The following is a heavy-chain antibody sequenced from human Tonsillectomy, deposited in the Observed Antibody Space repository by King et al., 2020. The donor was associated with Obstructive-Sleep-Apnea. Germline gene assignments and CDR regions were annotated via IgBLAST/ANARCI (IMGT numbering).Heavy chain of an antibody. V-gene: IGHV4-34*01. CDR2: INHSGST. J-gene: IGHJ3*02. Sequence: VQLQQWGAGLLKPSETLSLTCAGYGGSFSGYYWSWIRQPPGKGLEWIGEINHSGSTNYNPSLKSRVTISVDPSKNQFSLKLSSVTAADTAVYYCARDTSSGYYLNDAFDIWGQGTMVTVSS. CDR3: ARDTSSGYYLNDAFDI. CDR1: GGSFSGYY. D-gene: IGHD3-22*01.